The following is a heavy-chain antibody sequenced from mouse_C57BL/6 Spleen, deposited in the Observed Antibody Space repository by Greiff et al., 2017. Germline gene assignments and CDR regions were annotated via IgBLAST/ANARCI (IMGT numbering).Heavy chain of an antibody. D-gene: IGHD1-1*01. CDR2: INPSTGGT. J-gene: IGHJ4*01. Sequence: EVQLQESGPELVKPGASVKISCKASGYSFTGYYMNWVKQSPEKSLEWIGEINPSTGGTTYNQKFKAKATLTVDKSSSTAYMQLKSLTSEDSAVYYCARRITTVVAPYAMDYWGQGTSVTVSS. CDR3: ARRITTVVAPYAMDY. CDR1: GYSFTGYY. V-gene: IGHV1-42*01.